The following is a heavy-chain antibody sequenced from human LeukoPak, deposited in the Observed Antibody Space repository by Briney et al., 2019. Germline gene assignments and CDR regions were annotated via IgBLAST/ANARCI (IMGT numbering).Heavy chain of an antibody. CDR1: GGSISSSSYY. CDR2: IYYSGST. V-gene: IGHV4-39*07. D-gene: IGHD1-26*01. J-gene: IGHJ4*02. CDR3: ARDRVGGSFIDY. Sequence: SETLSLTCTVSGGSISSSSYYWGWIRQPPGKGLEWIGSIYYSGSTYYNPSLKSRVTISVDTSKNQFSLKLSSVTAADTAVYYCARDRVGGSFIDYWGQGTLVTVSS.